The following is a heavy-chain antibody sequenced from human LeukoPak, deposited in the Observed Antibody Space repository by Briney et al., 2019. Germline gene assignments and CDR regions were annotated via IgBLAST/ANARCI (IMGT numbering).Heavy chain of an antibody. CDR1: GYTFTNYY. D-gene: IGHD3-16*01. Sequence: ASVKVSCKASGYTFTNYYMHWVRQARGQGLAWMGIIRHSGGTIYAQKFQGRVAMTGDTSTSTVSMELSSLRSEDTALYYWAREEEGGTFDYWGQGTLVTVSS. CDR3: AREEEGGTFDY. V-gene: IGHV1-46*01. CDR2: IRHSGGT. J-gene: IGHJ4*01.